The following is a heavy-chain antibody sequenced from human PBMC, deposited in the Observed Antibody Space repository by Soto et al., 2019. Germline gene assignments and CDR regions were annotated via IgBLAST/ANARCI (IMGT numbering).Heavy chain of an antibody. CDR1: GFIVSSNY. D-gene: IGHD6-19*01. Sequence: GGSLRLSCAASGFIVSSNYMSWVRQAPGKGLEWVSVIYSGGSTYYADSVKGRFTISRDNSKNTLYLQMNSLRAEDTAVYYCARGQSSGWPTYYFDYWGQGTLVTVSS. CDR2: IYSGGST. J-gene: IGHJ4*02. CDR3: ARGQSSGWPTYYFDY. V-gene: IGHV3-53*01.